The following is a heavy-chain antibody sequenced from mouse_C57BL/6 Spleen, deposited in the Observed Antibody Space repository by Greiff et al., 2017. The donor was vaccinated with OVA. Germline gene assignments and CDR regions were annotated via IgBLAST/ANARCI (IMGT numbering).Heavy chain of an antibody. CDR2: IDPSDSST. V-gene: IGHV1-50*01. D-gene: IGHD2-1*01. Sequence: QVQLQQPGAELVKPGASVKLSCKASGYTFTSYWTQWVKQRPGQGLEWIGEIDPSDSSTNYNQKFKGKATLTVDTSSSTAYMQLSSLTSEDSAVYYGARRGNYYGNSFDYWGQGTTLTVSS. J-gene: IGHJ2*01. CDR1: GYTFTSYW. CDR3: ARRGNYYGNSFDY.